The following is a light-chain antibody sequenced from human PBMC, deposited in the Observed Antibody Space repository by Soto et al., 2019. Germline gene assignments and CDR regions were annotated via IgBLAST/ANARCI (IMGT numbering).Light chain of an antibody. J-gene: IGKJ1*01. CDR1: QSLSGNY. V-gene: IGKV3D-20*02. Sequence: NVLTHSPGTLSLSPGQRATLSFRSSQSLSGNYLAWYQQKPGQAPRLLIYDASSRATGIPARFSGSGSGTDFTLTISSLEPEDFAVYYCQQLTDWPPQWKFGQGTKVDIK. CDR3: QQLTDWPPQWK. CDR2: DAS.